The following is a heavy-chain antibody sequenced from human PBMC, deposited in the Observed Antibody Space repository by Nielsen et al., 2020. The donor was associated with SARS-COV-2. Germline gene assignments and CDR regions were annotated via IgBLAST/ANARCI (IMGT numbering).Heavy chain of an antibody. CDR3: AKGETELELLHAFDI. CDR2: ISGSGGRT. D-gene: IGHD1-7*01. V-gene: IGHV3-23*01. CDR1: GFTFSNFV. Sequence: GGSLRLSCAASGFTFSNFVMNWVRQTPGKGLEWVSTISGSGGRTDYADSVKGRFTISRDNSKNTLNLQMNSLRDEDTAVYYCAKGETELELLHAFDIWGQGTMVTVSS. J-gene: IGHJ3*02.